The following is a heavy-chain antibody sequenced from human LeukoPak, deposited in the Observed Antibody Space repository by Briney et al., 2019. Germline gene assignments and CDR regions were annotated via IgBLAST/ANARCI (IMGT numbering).Heavy chain of an antibody. CDR1: GFTFSSYA. CDR2: ISGSGGST. Sequence: TGGSLRLSCAASGFTFSSYAMSWVRQAPGKGLEWVSAISGSGGSTYYVDSVKGRFTISRDNSKNTLYLQMNSLRAEDTAVYYCAKEEAVLGSSIDYWGQGTLVTVSS. V-gene: IGHV3-23*01. J-gene: IGHJ4*02. D-gene: IGHD6-13*01. CDR3: AKEEAVLGSSIDY.